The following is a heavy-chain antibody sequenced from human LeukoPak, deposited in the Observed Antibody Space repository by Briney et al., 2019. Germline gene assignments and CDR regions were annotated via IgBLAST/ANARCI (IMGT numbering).Heavy chain of an antibody. V-gene: IGHV7-4-1*02. CDR1: GYTFTRSP. CDR3: ARLMVDTEN. D-gene: IGHD5-18*01. J-gene: IGHJ4*02. CDR2: INTNTGNP. Sequence: GASVKVTCKASGYTFTRSPMNWVRQAPGQGLEWMGWINTNTGNPTYAQGFRGRFVFPLDTSVSTAYLQISSLKAEATAVYYCARLMVDTENWGQGPLVTVSS.